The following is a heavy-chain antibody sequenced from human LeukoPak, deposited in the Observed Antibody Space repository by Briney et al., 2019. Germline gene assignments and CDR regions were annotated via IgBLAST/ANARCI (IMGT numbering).Heavy chain of an antibody. Sequence: SETLSLTCTVSGGSVTNAYYFWSWIRQPPGKGLEWIAYVYYTESTNYNPSLESRVTISVDPSKNQFSLQLSSVTAADTAVYYCARVVDRRYFGYWGQGALVTVSS. CDR3: ARVVDRRYFGY. J-gene: IGHJ4*02. V-gene: IGHV4-61*01. CDR2: VYYTEST. D-gene: IGHD2-15*01. CDR1: GGSVTNAYYF.